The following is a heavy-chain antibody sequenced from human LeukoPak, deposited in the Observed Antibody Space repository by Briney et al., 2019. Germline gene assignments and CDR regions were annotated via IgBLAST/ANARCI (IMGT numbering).Heavy chain of an antibody. CDR3: ARAAMAGTVDY. CDR2: INQDGSEK. V-gene: IGHV3-7*04. J-gene: IGHJ4*02. CDR1: GFTFTIYW. D-gene: IGHD6-19*01. Sequence: GGSLKLSCAASGFTFTIYWMSWVRQAPGKGLEWVANINQDGSEKYYVDSVKGRITISRDNAKNSLSLQMNSLRGEDTAVYYCARAAMAGTVDYWGQGTLVTVSS.